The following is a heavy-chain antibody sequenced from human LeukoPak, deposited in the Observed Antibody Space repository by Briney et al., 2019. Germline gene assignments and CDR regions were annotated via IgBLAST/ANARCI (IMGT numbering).Heavy chain of an antibody. V-gene: IGHV4-61*02. D-gene: IGHD6-13*01. CDR2: IYTSGST. CDR1: GGSISSGSYY. J-gene: IGHJ3*02. Sequence: SETLSLTCTVSGGSISSGSYYWSWIRQPAGKGLEWIGRIYTSGSTNYNPSLKSRVTMSVDTSKNQFSLKLSSVTAADTAVYYCARTHSSWYSDNAFDIWGQGTMVTVSS. CDR3: ARTHSSWYSDNAFDI.